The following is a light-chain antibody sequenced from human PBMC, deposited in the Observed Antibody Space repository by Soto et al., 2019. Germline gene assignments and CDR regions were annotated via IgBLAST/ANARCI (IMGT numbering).Light chain of an antibody. Sequence: EIVLTQSPGTLSLSPGERATLSCRASQSVSSSYLAWYQQKPGQAPRLLIYGASSRATGIPDRFSGSGSGTDFTLTISSLEPGDFAVYYCQQRYTFGQGTKLEI. CDR3: QQRYT. CDR1: QSVSSSY. V-gene: IGKV3-20*01. J-gene: IGKJ2*01. CDR2: GAS.